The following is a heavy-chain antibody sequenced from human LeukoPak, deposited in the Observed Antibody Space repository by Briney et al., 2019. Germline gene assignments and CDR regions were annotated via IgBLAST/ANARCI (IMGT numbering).Heavy chain of an antibody. J-gene: IGHJ4*02. CDR1: GASVSSGSYY. V-gene: IGHV4-61*01. Sequence: TSETLSLTCTVSGASVSSGSYYWSWIRQPPGKGLGWIGYIYYSGSTNYNPSLKSRVTISVDTSKNQFSLKLSSVTAADTAVYYCARGSRGYSYGWGQGTLVTVSS. CDR3: ARGSRGYSYG. CDR2: IYYSGST. D-gene: IGHD5-18*01.